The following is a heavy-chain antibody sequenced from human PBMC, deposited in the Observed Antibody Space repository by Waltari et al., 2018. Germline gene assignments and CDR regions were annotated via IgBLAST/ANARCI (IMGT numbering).Heavy chain of an antibody. CDR1: GGTFSSYA. CDR3: ARGWLYYGSGTGHWFDP. V-gene: IGHV1-69*13. CDR2: IIPIFETA. Sequence: QVQLVQSGAEVKKPGSSVKVSCKASGGTFSSYAISWVRQAPGQVPEWRGGIIPIFETANYAHKLHGRVKITAEESESTAYMEVISLRSEDTAVYYCARGWLYYGSGTGHWFDPWGQGTLVTVSS. D-gene: IGHD3-10*01. J-gene: IGHJ5*02.